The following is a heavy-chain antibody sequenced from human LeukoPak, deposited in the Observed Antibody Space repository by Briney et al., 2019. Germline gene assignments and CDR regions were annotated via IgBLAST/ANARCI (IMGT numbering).Heavy chain of an antibody. CDR3: ARGLTMSHDAFDI. Sequence: SETLSLTCAVYGGSFSGYYWGWIRQPPGKGLEWIGEINHSGSTNYNPSLKSRVTISVDTSKNQFSLKLSSVTAADTAVYYCARGLTMSHDAFDIWGQGTMVTVSS. CDR2: INHSGST. CDR1: GGSFSGYY. D-gene: IGHD3-10*02. V-gene: IGHV4-34*01. J-gene: IGHJ3*02.